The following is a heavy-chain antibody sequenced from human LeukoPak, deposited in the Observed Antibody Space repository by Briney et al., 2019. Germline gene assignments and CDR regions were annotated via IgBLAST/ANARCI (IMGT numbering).Heavy chain of an antibody. V-gene: IGHV4-34*01. CDR1: GGSFSGYY. CDR3: AREGLAAAGYYYYGMDV. Sequence: SETLSLTCAVYGGSFSGYYWSWIRQPPGKGLEWIGEINHSGSTNYNASLKSRVTISVDTSKNQFSLKLSSVTAADTAVYYCAREGLAAAGYYYYGMDVWGQGTTVTVSS. J-gene: IGHJ6*02. D-gene: IGHD6-13*01. CDR2: INHSGST.